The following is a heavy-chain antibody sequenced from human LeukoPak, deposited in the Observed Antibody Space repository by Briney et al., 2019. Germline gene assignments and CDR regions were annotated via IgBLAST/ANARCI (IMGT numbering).Heavy chain of an antibody. CDR3: ARAPMIVVIFPPRLDF. Sequence: GASVKVSCKTSGYTFTGYYMHWVRQAPGQGLEWMGWINPNTGGTNYARKFQGRVTMTSDTSISTAYMELSSLKSDDTAMYYCARAPMIVVIFPPRLDFWGQGTLVTVSS. CDR2: INPNTGGT. CDR1: GYTFTGYY. J-gene: IGHJ4*02. V-gene: IGHV1-2*02. D-gene: IGHD3-22*01.